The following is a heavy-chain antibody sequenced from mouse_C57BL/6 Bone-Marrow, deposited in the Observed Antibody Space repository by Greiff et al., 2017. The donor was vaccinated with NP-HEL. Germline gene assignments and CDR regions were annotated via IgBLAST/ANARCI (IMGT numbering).Heavy chain of an antibody. J-gene: IGHJ2*01. CDR3: AYITTVVATPC. V-gene: IGHV1-81*01. Sequence: VQVVESGAELARPGASVKLSCKASGYTFTSYGISWVKQRTGQGLEWIGEIYPRSGNTYYNEKFKGKATLTADTSSSTAYMELRSLTSEDSAVYFCAYITTVVATPCWGQGTTLTVSS. CDR1: GYTFTSYG. CDR2: IYPRSGNT. D-gene: IGHD1-1*01.